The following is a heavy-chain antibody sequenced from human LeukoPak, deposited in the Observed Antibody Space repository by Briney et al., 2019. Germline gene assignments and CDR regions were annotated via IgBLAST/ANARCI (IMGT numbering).Heavy chain of an antibody. CDR1: GFTFSSYA. J-gene: IGHJ4*02. CDR3: ARAFYSSSLGSFDY. D-gene: IGHD6-13*01. Sequence: PGGSLRLSCAASGFTFSSYAMHWVRQAPGKGLENVSAISSNGGSTYYANSVKGRFTISRDNSKNTLYLQMGGLRAEDMAVYYCARAFYSSSLGSFDYWGQGTLVTVSS. CDR2: ISSNGGST. V-gene: IGHV3-64*01.